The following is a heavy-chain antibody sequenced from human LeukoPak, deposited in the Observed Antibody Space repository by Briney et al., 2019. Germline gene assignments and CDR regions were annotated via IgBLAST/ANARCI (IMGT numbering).Heavy chain of an antibody. J-gene: IGHJ4*02. CDR3: ARSGGSGFQLDS. CDR1: GGSIGPYY. D-gene: IGHD3-16*01. CDR2: SCTTGST. V-gene: IGHV4-4*07. Sequence: PSETLSLTCTVSGGSIGPYYWSWLRQPAGKALEWIGRSCTTGSTNYNPSLKSRVTMSLDTSKNQFSLKLSSVTAADTAVYYCARSGGSGFQLDSWGQGTLVTVSS.